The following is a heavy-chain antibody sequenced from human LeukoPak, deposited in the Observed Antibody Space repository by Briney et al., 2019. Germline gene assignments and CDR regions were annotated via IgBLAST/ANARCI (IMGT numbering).Heavy chain of an antibody. CDR3: ARDPSFGEFDY. J-gene: IGHJ4*02. CDR1: GGSISSSSYY. Sequence: PSETLSLTCTVSGGSISSSSYYWGWIRQPPGKGLEWIGSIYYSGSTYYNPSLKSRVTISVDTSKNQFSLKLSSVTAADTAVYYCARDPSFGEFDYWGQGTLVTVSS. CDR2: IYYSGST. V-gene: IGHV4-39*07. D-gene: IGHD3-10*01.